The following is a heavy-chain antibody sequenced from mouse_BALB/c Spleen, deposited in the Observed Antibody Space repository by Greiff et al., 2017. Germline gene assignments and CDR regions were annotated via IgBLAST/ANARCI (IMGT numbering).Heavy chain of an antibody. CDR1: GYAFTSYN. D-gene: IGHD1-1*01. J-gene: IGHJ2*01. CDR2: IDPYNGGT. CDR3: ARGPTTVVASPFDY. Sequence: VQLKESGPELVKPGASVKVSCKASGYAFTSYNMYWVKQSHGKSLAWIGYIDPYNGGTSYNQKFKGKATLTVDKSSSTAYMHLNSLTSEDSAVYYCARGPTTVVASPFDYWGQGTTLTVSS. V-gene: IGHV1S135*01.